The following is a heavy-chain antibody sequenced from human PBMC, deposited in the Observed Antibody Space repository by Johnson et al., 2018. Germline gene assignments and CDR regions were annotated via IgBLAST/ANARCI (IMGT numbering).Heavy chain of an antibody. CDR1: GGSISPFY. J-gene: IGHJ6*03. V-gene: IGHV4-59*01. D-gene: IGHD6-6*01. CDR2: IFYSGST. CDR3: ARGALHYSTSFGHYYYLDV. Sequence: QVQLQESGPGLVKPSETLSLTCTVSGGSISPFYWSWIRQPPGKGLEWIGYIFYSGSTNYNPSLKSRVTVSVDTSENQFSLKLISVTAADTAVYYCARGALHYSTSFGHYYYLDVGGKGTTVTVSS.